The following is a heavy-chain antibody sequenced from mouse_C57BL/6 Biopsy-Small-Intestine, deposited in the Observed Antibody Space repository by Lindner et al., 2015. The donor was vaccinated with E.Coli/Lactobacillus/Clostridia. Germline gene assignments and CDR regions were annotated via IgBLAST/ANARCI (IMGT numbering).Heavy chain of an antibody. J-gene: IGHJ4*01. CDR2: IDPYNGAT. CDR3: AREDRSGYYAMDY. V-gene: IGHV1S135*01. CDR1: GHSFIGHN. D-gene: IGHD3-2*01. Sequence: VQLQESGPELVKPGASVKMSCKASGHSFIGHNMHWVKQSHGKSLEWIGFIDPYNGATSYNQKLKGKATLTVDKSSSTAYMQLNSLTSEDSAVYYCAREDRSGYYAMDYWGQGTSVTVSS.